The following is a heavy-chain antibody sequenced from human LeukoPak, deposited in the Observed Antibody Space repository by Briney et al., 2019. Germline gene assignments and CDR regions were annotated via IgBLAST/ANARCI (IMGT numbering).Heavy chain of an antibody. V-gene: IGHV1-18*01. D-gene: IGHD3-22*01. CDR1: GYTFTSYG. CDR3: ARGRTTMIVVVDAFDI. J-gene: IGHJ3*02. Sequence: GASVKVSCKASGYTFTSYGISWVRQAPGQGLEWMGWISAYNGNTIYAQKLQGRVTMTTDTSTSTAYMELRSLRSDDTAVYYCARGRTTMIVVVDAFDIWGQGTMVTVSS. CDR2: ISAYNGNT.